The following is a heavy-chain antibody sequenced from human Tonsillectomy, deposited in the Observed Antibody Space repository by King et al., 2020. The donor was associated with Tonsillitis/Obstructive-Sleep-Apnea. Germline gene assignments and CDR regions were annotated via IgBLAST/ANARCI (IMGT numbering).Heavy chain of an antibody. J-gene: IGHJ4*02. CDR3: ARGDFGDSYYFDY. V-gene: IGHV4-34*01. D-gene: IGHD3-10*01. CDR2: INHGGTT. CDR1: GGSFSGYW. Sequence: VQLQQWGAGLLKPSETLSLTCAVSGGSFSGYWWTWIRQPPGKGLEWIGEINHGGTTNYNPSLKSRVTISVDTSKNHPSLKLNSLTAADTAIYYCARGDFGDSYYFDYWGQGTLVTVPS.